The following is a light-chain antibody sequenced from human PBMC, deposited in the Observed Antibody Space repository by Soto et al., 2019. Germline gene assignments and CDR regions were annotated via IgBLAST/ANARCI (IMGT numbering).Light chain of an antibody. CDR2: DSS. CDR3: QQYGGSPPYT. Sequence: EIVLTQSPGTLSLSPGERATLSCGASQSVRSNYLAWYQHKPGQAPRLLIYDSSRRATGIPDRFSATGSGTDFTLTISRLEPEDSAVYLCQQYGGSPPYTFGQGTKVEIE. J-gene: IGKJ2*01. V-gene: IGKV3-20*01. CDR1: QSVRSNY.